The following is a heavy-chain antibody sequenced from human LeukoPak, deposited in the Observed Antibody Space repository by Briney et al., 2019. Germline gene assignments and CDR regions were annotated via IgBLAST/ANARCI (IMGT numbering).Heavy chain of an antibody. V-gene: IGHV4-34*01. J-gene: IGHJ4*02. CDR3: ARGYVYYGGLKGSFDY. D-gene: IGHD3-3*01. CDR2: INHSGST. CDR1: GGSFSGYY. Sequence: SETLSLTCAVYGGSFSGYYWSWIRQPPGKGLEWIGEINHSGSTNYNPSLKSRVTISVDTSKNQFSLKLSSVTAADTAVYYGARGYVYYGGLKGSFDYWGQGTLVTVSP.